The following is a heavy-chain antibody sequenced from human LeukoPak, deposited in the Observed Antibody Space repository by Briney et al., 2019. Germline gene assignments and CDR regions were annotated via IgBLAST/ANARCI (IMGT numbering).Heavy chain of an antibody. J-gene: IGHJ5*02. CDR3: ARHIVGAARFDP. CDR2: INHSGST. D-gene: IGHD1-26*01. V-gene: IGHV4-34*01. Sequence: SETLSLTCAVYGGSFSGYYWSWIRQPPGKGLEWIGEINHSGSTNYNPSLKSRVTISVDTSKNQFSLKLSSVTAADTAVYYCARHIVGAARFDPWGQGTLVTVSS. CDR1: GGSFSGYY.